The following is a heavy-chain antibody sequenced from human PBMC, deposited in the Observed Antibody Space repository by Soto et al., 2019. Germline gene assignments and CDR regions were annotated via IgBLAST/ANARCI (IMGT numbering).Heavy chain of an antibody. D-gene: IGHD6-13*01. Sequence: ASVKVSCNASGYTFTSYYMHWVRQAPGQGLEWMGIINPSGGSTSYAQKFQGRVTMTRDTSTNTVYMELTSLRSEDTAVYYCARANSSSWYYCQHWGQGTLVTVSS. CDR1: GYTFTSYY. J-gene: IGHJ1*01. V-gene: IGHV1-46*01. CDR2: INPSGGST. CDR3: ARANSSSWYYCQH.